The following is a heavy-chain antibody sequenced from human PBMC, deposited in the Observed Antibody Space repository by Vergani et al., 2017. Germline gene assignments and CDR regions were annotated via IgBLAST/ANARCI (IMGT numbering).Heavy chain of an antibody. D-gene: IGHD2-2*01. CDR2: IYAGDSDV. CDR1: GYSITNYW. J-gene: IGHJ4*02. V-gene: IGHV5-51*03. CDR3: ATGSSTSYRRDY. Sequence: EVQLVQSGAEVKKPGESLKISCQGSGYSITNYWIAWVRQRPGKGLEWMGIIYAGDSDVRYSPSFQGQVTMSVDKSLSTAYLQWSSLKASDTAMYYCATGSSTSYRRDYWGQGTLVTVSS.